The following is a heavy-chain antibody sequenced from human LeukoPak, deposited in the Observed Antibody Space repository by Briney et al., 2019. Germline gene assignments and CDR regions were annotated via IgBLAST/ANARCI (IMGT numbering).Heavy chain of an antibody. CDR1: GFDFSTYA. V-gene: IGHV3-9*03. CDR3: ARGNSGSYSQDWFDP. J-gene: IGHJ5*02. Sequence: PGGTLRLSCAASGFDFSTYAMSWVRQAPGKGLEWVSGISWNSGTIGYADSVKGRFTISRDNAKNSLYLQMNSLRAEDMAFYYCARGNSGSYSQDWFDPWGQGTLVTVSS. CDR2: ISWNSGTI. D-gene: IGHD1-26*01.